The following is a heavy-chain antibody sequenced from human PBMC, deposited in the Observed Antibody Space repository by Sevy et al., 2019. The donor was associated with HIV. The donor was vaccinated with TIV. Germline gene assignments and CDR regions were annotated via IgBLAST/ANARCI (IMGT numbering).Heavy chain of an antibody. J-gene: IGHJ5*02. CDR3: AGAPPVRSGDDSLNWFDP. V-gene: IGHV4-59*01. CDR2: IHYSGST. Sequence: SDTLSLTCSVSYGPISAYYWNWIRQSPGKGLEWIGYIHYSGSTNYNPSFKSRVTMSLDTSKNQFSLQLNSVTAADTALYYCAGAPPVRSGDDSLNWFDPWGRGTLVTVSS. CDR1: YGPISAYY. D-gene: IGHD5-12*01.